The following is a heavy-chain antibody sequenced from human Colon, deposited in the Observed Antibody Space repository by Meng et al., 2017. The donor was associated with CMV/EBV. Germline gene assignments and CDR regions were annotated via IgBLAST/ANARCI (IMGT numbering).Heavy chain of an antibody. J-gene: IGHJ4*02. CDR3: ARDRLWFGEPDY. Sequence: GGSLRLSCAASGFTFNAYWMHWVRQVPGKGLEWVARINTDGGSTTYVDSVKGRFTISRDNPMDTVYLQMTSLRADDTAVYYCARDRLWFGEPDYWGQGTLVTVSS. V-gene: IGHV3-74*01. D-gene: IGHD3-10*01. CDR2: INTDGGST. CDR1: GFTFNAYW.